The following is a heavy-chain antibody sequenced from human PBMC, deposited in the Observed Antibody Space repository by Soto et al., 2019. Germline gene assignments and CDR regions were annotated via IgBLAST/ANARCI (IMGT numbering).Heavy chain of an antibody. CDR1: GFTFSSYG. Sequence: QVQLVESGGGVVQPGRSLRLSCAASGFTFSSYGMHWVRQAPGKGLEWVAVIWYDGSNKYYADSVKGRFTISRDNSKNTLYLQMSSLRAEDTAVYYCARALGGYSANWFDPWGQGTLVTVSS. CDR3: ARALGGYSANWFDP. D-gene: IGHD5-18*01. V-gene: IGHV3-33*01. J-gene: IGHJ5*02. CDR2: IWYDGSNK.